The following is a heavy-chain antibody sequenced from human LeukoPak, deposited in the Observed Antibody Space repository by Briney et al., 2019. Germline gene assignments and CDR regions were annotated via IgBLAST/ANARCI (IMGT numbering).Heavy chain of an antibody. CDR3: ARDQRYYDSSGHLDY. J-gene: IGHJ4*02. D-gene: IGHD3-22*01. Sequence: ASAKVSCTASGYTFTGYYMHWVRQAPGQGLEWMGIINPSGGRTSYAQKFQGRATMTRDTSTSTVYMELSSLRSEDTAVYYCARDQRYYDSSGHLDYWGQGTLVTVSS. V-gene: IGHV1-46*01. CDR2: INPSGGRT. CDR1: GYTFTGYY.